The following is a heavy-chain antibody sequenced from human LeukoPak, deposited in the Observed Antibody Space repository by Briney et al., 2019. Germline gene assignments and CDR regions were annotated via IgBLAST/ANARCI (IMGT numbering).Heavy chain of an antibody. V-gene: IGHV1-46*01. Sequence: ASVKVSCKASGFTFTNHYVHWVRQAPGQGLEWVGIINLAGTSTAYAQRFQGRVTMTRDTSTNTLYMELSSLRSEDTAVYYCARDNSYSDSSWWFDPWGQGTLVTVSS. CDR2: INLAGTST. J-gene: IGHJ5*02. CDR1: GFTFTNHY. CDR3: ARDNSYSDSSWWFDP. D-gene: IGHD1-26*01.